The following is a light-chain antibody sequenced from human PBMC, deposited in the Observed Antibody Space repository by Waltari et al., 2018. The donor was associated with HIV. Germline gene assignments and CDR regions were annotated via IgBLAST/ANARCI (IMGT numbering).Light chain of an antibody. Sequence: SVLTQPPSASGTPGQRVTISCSGSTSNIGSNDVFWYQHIPGAAPKLLIHRTNQRPAGVPDRFSGSTSGTSASLAISGLRSEDEADYYCVAWDDSLRGVVFGGGTKVAAL. CDR3: VAWDDSLRGVV. CDR2: RTN. CDR1: TSNIGSND. J-gene: IGLJ2*01. V-gene: IGLV1-47*01.